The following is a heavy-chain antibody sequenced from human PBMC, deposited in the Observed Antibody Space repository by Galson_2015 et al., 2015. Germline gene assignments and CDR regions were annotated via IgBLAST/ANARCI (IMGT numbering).Heavy chain of an antibody. CDR3: ARQNKAGIQLWLGWFDP. Sequence: QSGAEVKKPGESLTISCKGSGYSFTSYWIGWVRQMPGKGLEWMGIIYPGDSDTRYSPSFQGQVTISADKSISTAYLQWSSLKASDTAMYYCARQNKAGIQLWLGWFDPWGQGTLVTVSS. J-gene: IGHJ5*02. CDR2: IYPGDSDT. D-gene: IGHD5-18*01. CDR1: GYSFTSYW. V-gene: IGHV5-51*01.